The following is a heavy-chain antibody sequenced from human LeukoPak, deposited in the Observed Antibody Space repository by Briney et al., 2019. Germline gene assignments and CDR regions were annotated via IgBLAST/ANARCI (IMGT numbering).Heavy chain of an antibody. Sequence: GGSLRLSCTASEFTVSRNYMLWVRQAPGKGLEWVSLIFSNGDTHYSDSVKGRFTISRDTSKNTVYLQMNSLRVEDTAMYYCTRDQMNYWGQGTLVTVSS. D-gene: IGHD5-24*01. CDR3: TRDQMNY. V-gene: IGHV3-53*01. CDR1: EFTVSRNY. J-gene: IGHJ4*02. CDR2: IFSNGDT.